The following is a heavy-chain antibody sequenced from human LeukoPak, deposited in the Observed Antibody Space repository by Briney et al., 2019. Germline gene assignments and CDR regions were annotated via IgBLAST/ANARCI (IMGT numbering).Heavy chain of an antibody. V-gene: IGHV1-18*01. Sequence: ASVKVSCKASGYTFTSYGISWVRQAPGQGLEWMGWISAYNGNTNYAQKLQGRVTMTTDTSTSTAYMELRSLRSDDTAVYYCARDGIDDYYDSSGYFFWGQGTLVTVSS. D-gene: IGHD3-22*01. CDR2: ISAYNGNT. J-gene: IGHJ4*02. CDR3: ARDGIDDYYDSSGYFF. CDR1: GYTFTSYG.